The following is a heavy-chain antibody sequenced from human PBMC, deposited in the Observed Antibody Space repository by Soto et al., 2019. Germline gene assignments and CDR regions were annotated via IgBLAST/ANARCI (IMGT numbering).Heavy chain of an antibody. D-gene: IGHD5-12*01. J-gene: IGHJ4*02. CDR3: ARRRLRFLYFDY. Sequence: SETLSLTCAVYGGSFSCYYWSWIRQPPGKGLEWIGEINHSGSTNYNPSLKSRVTISVDTSKNQFSLKLSSVTAADTAVYYCARRRLRFLYFDYWGQGTLVTVSS. CDR1: GGSFSCYY. V-gene: IGHV4-34*01. CDR2: INHSGST.